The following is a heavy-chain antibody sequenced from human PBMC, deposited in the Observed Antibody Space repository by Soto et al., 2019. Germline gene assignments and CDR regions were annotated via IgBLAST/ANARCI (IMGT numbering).Heavy chain of an antibody. D-gene: IGHD2-15*01. J-gene: IGHJ4*02. V-gene: IGHV1-18*01. CDR1: GYTFTSYG. CDR3: ASDEWGSCGLTGWFDY. CDR2: ISAYNGNT. Sequence: VQLVQSGAEVKQPGASVKVSCKASGYTFTSYGISWVRQAPGQGLEWMGWISAYNGNTNYAQKLQGRVTMTTDTSTSTDHIELGGLRADDRAVYYCASDEWGSCGLTGWFDYWGQGTLVTVSS.